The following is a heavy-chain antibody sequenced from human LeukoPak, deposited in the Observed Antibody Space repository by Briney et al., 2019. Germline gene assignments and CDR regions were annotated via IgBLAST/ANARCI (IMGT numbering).Heavy chain of an antibody. V-gene: IGHV3-21*01. D-gene: IGHD3-10*01. Sequence: GRSLRLSCAASGFIFDDYAMHWVRQGPGKGLEWVSSISSSSSYIYYADSVKGRFTISRDNAKNSLYLQMNSLRAEDTAVYYCARVGEGVRIWGQGTMVTVSS. J-gene: IGHJ3*02. CDR1: GFIFDDYA. CDR2: ISSSSSYI. CDR3: ARVGEGVRI.